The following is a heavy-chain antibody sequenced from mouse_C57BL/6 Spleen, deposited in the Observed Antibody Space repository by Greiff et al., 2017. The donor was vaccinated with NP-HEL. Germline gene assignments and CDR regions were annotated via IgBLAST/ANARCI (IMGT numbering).Heavy chain of an antibody. CDR3: ATTAQANCYAMDY. CDR1: GYTFTSYG. CDR2: IYPRSGNT. J-gene: IGHJ4*01. Sequence: QVQLQQSGAELARPGASVKLSCKASGYTFTSYGISWVKQRTGQGLEWIGEIYPRSGNTYYNEKFKGKATLTADKSSSTAYMELRSLRSEDSAVYFCATTAQANCYAMDYWGQGTSVTVSS. D-gene: IGHD3-2*02. V-gene: IGHV1-81*01.